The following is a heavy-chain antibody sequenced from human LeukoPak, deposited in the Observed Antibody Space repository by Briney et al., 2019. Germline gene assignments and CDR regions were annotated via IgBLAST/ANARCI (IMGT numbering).Heavy chain of an antibody. CDR2: ISYIGST. CDR3: ARDLVTVTKGFDS. V-gene: IGHV4-59*11. D-gene: IGHD4-17*01. Sequence: SSETLSLPCAVSTDSFSSHYWTWIRQPPGKGLEWIGYISYIGSTNYNPSLKSRVTISIDTSKNQFSLKLSSVTAADTAVYYCARDLVTVTKGFDSWGQGTTVSVSS. J-gene: IGHJ3*02. CDR1: TDSFSSHY.